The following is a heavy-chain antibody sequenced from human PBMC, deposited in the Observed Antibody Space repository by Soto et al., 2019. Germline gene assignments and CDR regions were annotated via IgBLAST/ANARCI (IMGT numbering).Heavy chain of an antibody. CDR3: ARPLPYCGGDCYSLDY. J-gene: IGHJ4*02. V-gene: IGHV4-59*08. D-gene: IGHD2-21*02. CDR1: GGSISSYY. CDR2: IYYSAST. Sequence: QVQLQESGPGLVKPSETLSLTCTVSGGSISSYYWSWIRQPPGKGLEWIGYIYYSASTNYSPSLMRRVTISVATSKNQFSLHLSSVTAADTAVYYCARPLPYCGGDCYSLDYWGQGTLVTVSS.